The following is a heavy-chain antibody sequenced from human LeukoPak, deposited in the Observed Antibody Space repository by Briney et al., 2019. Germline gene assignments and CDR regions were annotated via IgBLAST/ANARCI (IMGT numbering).Heavy chain of an antibody. CDR1: GYSFTSYW. CDR2: IYPGDSDT. Sequence: GESLKISCKGSGYSFTSYWIGCVRQMPGKGLEWMGIIYPGDSDTRYSPSFQGQVTISADKSISTAYLQWSSLKASDTAMYYCVRHVAESSGSGGFVYFDYWGQGTLVTVSS. D-gene: IGHD6-19*01. J-gene: IGHJ4*02. V-gene: IGHV5-51*01. CDR3: VRHVAESSGSGGFVYFDY.